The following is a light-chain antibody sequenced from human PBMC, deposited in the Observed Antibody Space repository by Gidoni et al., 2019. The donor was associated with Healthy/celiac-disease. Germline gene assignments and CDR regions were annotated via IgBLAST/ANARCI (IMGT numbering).Light chain of an antibody. V-gene: IGKV1-8*01. CDR3: QQYYSYPRT. CDR2: AAS. Sequence: RMTKSPSSFSASTGDRVTITCRASQGISSYLAWYQQKPGKAPKLLIYAASTLQSGVPSRFSGSGSGTDFTLTISCLQSEDFATYYCQQYYSYPRTFGQGTKVEIK. CDR1: QGISSY. J-gene: IGKJ1*01.